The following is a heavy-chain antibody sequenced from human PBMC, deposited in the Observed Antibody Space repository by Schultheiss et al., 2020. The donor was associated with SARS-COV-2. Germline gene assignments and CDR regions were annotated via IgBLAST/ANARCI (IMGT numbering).Heavy chain of an antibody. J-gene: IGHJ5*02. CDR3: ARDAIAATTLFLSWFDP. V-gene: IGHV1-46*01. CDR1: GYTFTGYY. Sequence: ASVKVSCKASGYTFTGYYMHWVRQAPGQGLEWMGIINPSGGSTSYAQKFQGRVTMTRDTSTSTVYMELSSLRSEDTAVYYCARDAIAATTLFLSWFDPWGQGTLVTVSS. D-gene: IGHD2-15*01. CDR2: INPSGGST.